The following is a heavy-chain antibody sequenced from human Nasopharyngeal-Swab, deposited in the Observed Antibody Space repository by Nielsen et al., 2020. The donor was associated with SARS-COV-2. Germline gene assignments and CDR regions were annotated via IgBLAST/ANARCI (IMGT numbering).Heavy chain of an antibody. V-gene: IGHV1-2*06. CDR2: INPNSGGT. J-gene: IGHJ5*02. CDR1: GYTFTGYY. CDR3: PREPLRTHWFDP. Sequence: ASVKVSCKASGYTFTGYYMHWVRQAPGQGLEWMGRINPNSGGTNYAQKFQGRVTMPRDTSISTAYMELSRLRSDDTAVYYCPREPLRTHWFDPWGQGTLVTVSS. D-gene: IGHD4-17*01.